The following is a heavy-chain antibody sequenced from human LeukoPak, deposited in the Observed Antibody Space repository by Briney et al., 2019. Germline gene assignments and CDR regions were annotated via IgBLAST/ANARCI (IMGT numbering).Heavy chain of an antibody. Sequence: GGSLRLSCAASGFTFSDYYMSWIRQAPGKGLEWVSYISSSGSTIYYADSVKGRFTISRDNAKNTLYLQMNSLRADDTAVYYCAKGGRYGSGSARGRFDYWGQGTLVTVSS. CDR3: AKGGRYGSGSARGRFDY. CDR2: ISSSGSTI. D-gene: IGHD3-10*01. V-gene: IGHV3-11*01. CDR1: GFTFSDYY. J-gene: IGHJ4*02.